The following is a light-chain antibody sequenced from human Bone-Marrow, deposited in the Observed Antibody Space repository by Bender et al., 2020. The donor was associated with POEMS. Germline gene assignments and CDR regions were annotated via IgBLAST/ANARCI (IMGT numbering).Light chain of an antibody. CDR2: QDS. V-gene: IGLV3-1*01. Sequence: SYELTQPPSVSVSPGETASITCSGDKLGDKYVSWYQQRPGQSPMVVIFQDSKWPSDIRGRFSGSNSGNTATLTISGTQAMDEADYYCEAWDSGTVGFGGGTKLTV. CDR1: KLGDKY. CDR3: EAWDSGTVG. J-gene: IGLJ2*01.